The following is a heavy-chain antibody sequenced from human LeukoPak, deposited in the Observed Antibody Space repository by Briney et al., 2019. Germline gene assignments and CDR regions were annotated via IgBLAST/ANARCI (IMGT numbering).Heavy chain of an antibody. CDR2: IYYSGST. Sequence: SETLSLTCTVSGGSISSYYWSWIRQPPGKGLEWIGYIYYSGSTYYNPSLKSRVTISVDTSKNQFSLKLSSVTAADTAVYYCARRGVGAKLNWGQGTLVTVSS. D-gene: IGHD1-26*01. V-gene: IGHV4-59*08. J-gene: IGHJ4*02. CDR3: ARRGVGAKLN. CDR1: GGSISSYY.